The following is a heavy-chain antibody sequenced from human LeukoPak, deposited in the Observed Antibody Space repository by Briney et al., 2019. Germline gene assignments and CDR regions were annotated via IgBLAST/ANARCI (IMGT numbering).Heavy chain of an antibody. CDR2: INTNTGNP. J-gene: IGHJ6*03. D-gene: IGHD6-6*01. CDR1: GYTFTSYA. V-gene: IGHV7-4-1*02. Sequence: GASVKVSCKASGYTFTSYAMNWVRQAPGQGLEWMGWINTNTGNPTYAQGFTGRFVSSLDTSVSTAYLQISSLKAEDTAVYYCARGHDSIAEYYYYMDVWGKGITVTVSS. CDR3: ARGHDSIAEYYYYMDV.